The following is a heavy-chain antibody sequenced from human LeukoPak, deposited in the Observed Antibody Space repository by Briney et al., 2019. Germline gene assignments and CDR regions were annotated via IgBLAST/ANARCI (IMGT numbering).Heavy chain of an antibody. CDR2: IYYSGST. J-gene: IGHJ4*02. D-gene: IGHD6-13*01. CDR3: ARGGSWQPVDY. CDR1: GGSISSYY. Sequence: SETLSLTCTVSGGSISSYYWSWIRQPPGKGLEWIGYIYYSGSTNYNPSLKSRVTISVDTSKNQFSLKLSSVTAADTAVYYCARGGSWQPVDYWGQGTLVTVSS. V-gene: IGHV4-59*01.